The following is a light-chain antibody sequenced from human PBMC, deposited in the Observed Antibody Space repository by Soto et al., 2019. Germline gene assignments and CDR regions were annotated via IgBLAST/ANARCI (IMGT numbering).Light chain of an antibody. CDR3: MQATQFPRT. Sequence: DILMTQTPLSSPVTLAQTASISCRSSQSLLHDNGNTYLSWLQVRPGQPPRVLLYQISNRFSGVPDRFSGSGAWTDVTLEISRVEAEDVGVYYCMQATQFPRTFGQGTKVEI. CDR1: QSLLHDNGNTY. J-gene: IGKJ1*01. V-gene: IGKV2-24*01. CDR2: QIS.